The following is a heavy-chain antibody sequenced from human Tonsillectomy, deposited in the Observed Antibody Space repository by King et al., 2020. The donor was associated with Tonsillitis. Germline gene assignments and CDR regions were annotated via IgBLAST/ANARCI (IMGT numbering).Heavy chain of an antibody. CDR2: ISYDGSNK. Sequence: VQLVESGGGVVQPGRSLRLSCAASGFTFSSYAMHWVRQAPGKGLEWVAVISYDGSNKYYADSVKGRFTISRDNSKNTLYLQMNSLRAEDTAVYYCARGGCGDCYPGNWFDPWGQGTLVTVSS. CDR3: ARGGCGDCYPGNWFDP. CDR1: GFTFSSYA. D-gene: IGHD2-21*02. V-gene: IGHV3-30-3*01. J-gene: IGHJ5*02.